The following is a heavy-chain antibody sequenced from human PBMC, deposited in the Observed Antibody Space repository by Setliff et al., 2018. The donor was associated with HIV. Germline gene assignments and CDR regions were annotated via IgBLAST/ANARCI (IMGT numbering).Heavy chain of an antibody. CDR3: ARESLNLGELSSNPDASDI. CDR2: INSSENT. Sequence: PSETLSLTCTVSGGPIGITSYYWGWIRQSPGKGLEWIGSINSSENTYYSPSLKNRVSMSVDRSRSQFSLKLTSVTAADTAVYYCARESLNLGELSSNPDASDIWGQGTMVTVSS. V-gene: IGHV4-39*02. J-gene: IGHJ3*02. D-gene: IGHD3-16*02. CDR1: GGPIGITSYY.